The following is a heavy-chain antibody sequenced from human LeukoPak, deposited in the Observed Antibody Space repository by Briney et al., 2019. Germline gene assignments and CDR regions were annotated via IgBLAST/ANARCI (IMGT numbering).Heavy chain of an antibody. Sequence: PSETLSLTCTVSGGSISSYYWSWIRQPAAKGLEWIGRIYTSGSTNYNPSLKSRVTMSVDTSKHQFSLKLSSVTAADTAVYYCASSSSSHFDYWGQGTLVTVSS. CDR1: GGSISSYY. V-gene: IGHV4-4*07. CDR3: ASSSSSHFDY. D-gene: IGHD6-6*01. CDR2: IYTSGST. J-gene: IGHJ4*02.